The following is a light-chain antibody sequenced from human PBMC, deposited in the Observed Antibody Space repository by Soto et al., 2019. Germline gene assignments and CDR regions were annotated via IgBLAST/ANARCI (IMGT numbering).Light chain of an antibody. V-gene: IGLV2-11*01. Sequence: QSVLTQPRSVSGSPGQSVTVSCIGTSSDVGDYNSVSWYQQHPGKAPKLMIYDVSKRPSGVPDRFSGSKSGNTASLTISGLHAEDEADYYCCSYVGSYSYVFGIGTKLTVL. CDR1: SSDVGDYNS. CDR3: CSYVGSYSYV. J-gene: IGLJ1*01. CDR2: DVS.